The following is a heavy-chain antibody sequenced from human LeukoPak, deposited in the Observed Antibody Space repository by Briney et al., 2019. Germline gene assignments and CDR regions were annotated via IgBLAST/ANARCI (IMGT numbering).Heavy chain of an antibody. V-gene: IGHV4-59*08. Sequence: SETLSLTCTVSGGSISSYYWSWIRQPPGKGLEWIGYIYYSGSTNYNPSLKSRVTISVDTSKNQFSLKLSSVTAADTAVYYCARGRVGATFHWFDPWGQGTLVTVSS. CDR3: ARGRVGATFHWFDP. CDR2: IYYSGST. D-gene: IGHD1-26*01. CDR1: GGSISSYY. J-gene: IGHJ5*02.